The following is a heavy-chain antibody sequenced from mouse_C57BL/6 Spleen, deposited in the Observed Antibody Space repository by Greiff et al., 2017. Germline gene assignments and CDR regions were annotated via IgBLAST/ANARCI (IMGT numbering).Heavy chain of an antibody. J-gene: IGHJ3*01. V-gene: IGHV1-50*01. CDR3: ARGDLRRGFAY. CDR1: GYTFTSYW. D-gene: IGHD1-1*01. Sequence: QVQLKQPGAELVKPGASVKLSCKASGYTFTSYWMQWVKQRPGQGLEWIGEIDPSDSYTNYNQKFKGKATLTVDTSSSTAYMQLSSLTSEDSAVYYCARGDLRRGFAYWGQGTLVTVSA. CDR2: IDPSDSYT.